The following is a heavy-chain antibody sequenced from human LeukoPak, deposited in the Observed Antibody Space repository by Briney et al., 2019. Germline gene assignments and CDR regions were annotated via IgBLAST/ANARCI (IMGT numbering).Heavy chain of an antibody. Sequence: ASVKVSCKASGYTFTAYYVHWVRQAPGQGLEWMGWINPNSGGTNYAQKFQGRVTMTRDTSISTAYMELSTLRSDDTAVYYCARDVNYYFDYWGQGTLVTVSS. CDR1: GYTFTAYY. V-gene: IGHV1-2*02. CDR3: ARDVNYYFDY. D-gene: IGHD3-16*02. J-gene: IGHJ4*02. CDR2: INPNSGGT.